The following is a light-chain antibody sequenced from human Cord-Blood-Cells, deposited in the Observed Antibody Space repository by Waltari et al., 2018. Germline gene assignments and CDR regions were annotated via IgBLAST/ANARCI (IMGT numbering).Light chain of an antibody. J-gene: IGLJ3*02. CDR3: QSYDSSTWV. CDR2: EDN. CDR1: RATTASNY. V-gene: IGLV6-57*01. Sequence: NFMLTQPHSVSESPRTTLTISCPRRRATTASNYLPYHQRPGSSPTTVIYEDNRRPSGVPDRFSGSIDSSSNSASLTISGLKTEDEADYYCQSYDSSTWVFGGGTKLTVL.